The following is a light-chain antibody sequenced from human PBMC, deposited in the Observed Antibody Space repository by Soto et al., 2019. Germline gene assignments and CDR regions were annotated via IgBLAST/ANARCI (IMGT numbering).Light chain of an antibody. CDR2: GTS. CDR3: QQYGSSPIT. CDR1: QRVSFTS. V-gene: IGKV3-20*01. Sequence: EIVLTQSPGTLSLSPGERATLSCRASQRVSFTSLAWYQQKPGQPPRLLIYGTSSRATAIQDRFRGSGSGTDFPLTISRLEPEDFAVYYCQQYGSSPITFGQGTRLEIK. J-gene: IGKJ5*01.